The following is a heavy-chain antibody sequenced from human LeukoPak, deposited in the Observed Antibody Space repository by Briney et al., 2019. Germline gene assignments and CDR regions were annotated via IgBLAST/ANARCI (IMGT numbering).Heavy chain of an antibody. CDR2: IYSSGGT. D-gene: IGHD3-22*01. J-gene: IGHJ4*02. CDR3: ARDLGYYYDATGDF. V-gene: IGHV3-66*03. CDR1: GFTVSSKY. Sequence: PGGSLRLPCAASGFTVSSKYTNWVRRAPGKGLERVSIIYSSGGTYYADSVKGRFTISRDNSRNTLYLQMNSLRPEDTAVYYCARDLGYYYDATGDFWGQGTLVTVSS.